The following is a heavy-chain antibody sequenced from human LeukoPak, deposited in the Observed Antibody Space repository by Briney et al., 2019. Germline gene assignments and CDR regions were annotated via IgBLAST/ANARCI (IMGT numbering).Heavy chain of an antibody. CDR2: IIPIFGTA. CDR3: AREIVLYSSSFGWFDP. J-gene: IGHJ5*02. V-gene: IGHV1-69*01. D-gene: IGHD6-13*01. Sequence: SSVKVSSKASGGTFSSYAISWVRQAPGQGLEWMGGIIPIFGTANYAQKFQGRVTITADESTSTAYMELSSLRSEDTAVYYCAREIVLYSSSFGWFDPWGQGTLVTVSS. CDR1: GGTFSSYA.